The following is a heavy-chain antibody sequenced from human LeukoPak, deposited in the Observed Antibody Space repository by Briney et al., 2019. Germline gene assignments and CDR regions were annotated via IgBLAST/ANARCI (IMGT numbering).Heavy chain of an antibody. Sequence: SETLSLTCTVSGYSISSGYYWGWIRQPPGKGLEWIGSIYHSGRTYYNPSLKSRVTISVDTSKNQFSLKLSSVTAADTAVYYCARGEDILTGQNWFDPWGQGTLVTVSS. CDR2: IYHSGRT. CDR1: GYSISSGYY. CDR3: ARGEDILTGQNWFDP. J-gene: IGHJ5*02. D-gene: IGHD3-9*01. V-gene: IGHV4-38-2*02.